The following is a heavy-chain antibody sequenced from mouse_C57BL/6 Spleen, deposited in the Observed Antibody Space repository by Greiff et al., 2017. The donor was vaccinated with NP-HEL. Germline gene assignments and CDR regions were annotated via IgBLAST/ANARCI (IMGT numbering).Heavy chain of an antibody. CDR3: ARGGGMVTYWYFDV. V-gene: IGHV1-26*01. Sequence: EVQLQQSGPELVKPGASVKISCKASGYTFTDYYMNWVKQSHGKSLEWIGDINPNNGGTSYNQKFKGKATLTVDKSSSTAYMELRSLTSEDSAVYYCARGGGMVTYWYFDVWGTGTTVTVSS. D-gene: IGHD2-2*01. CDR2: INPNNGGT. CDR1: GYTFTDYY. J-gene: IGHJ1*03.